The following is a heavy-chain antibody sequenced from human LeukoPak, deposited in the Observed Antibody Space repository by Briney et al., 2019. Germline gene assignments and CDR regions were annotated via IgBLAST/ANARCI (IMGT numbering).Heavy chain of an antibody. CDR1: GGTFSSYA. D-gene: IGHD2-15*01. J-gene: IGHJ4*02. CDR2: IIPIFGTA. Sequence: GASVKVSCKASGGTFSSYAISWVRQAPGQGPEWMGGIIPIFGTANYAQKFQGRVTITTDESTSTAYMELSSLRSEDTAVYYCARGYCSGGSCERMPLDYWGQGTLVTVSS. CDR3: ARGYCSGGSCERMPLDY. V-gene: IGHV1-69*05.